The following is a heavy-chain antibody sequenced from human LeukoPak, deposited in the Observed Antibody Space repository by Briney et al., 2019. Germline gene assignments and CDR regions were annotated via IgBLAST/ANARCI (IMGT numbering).Heavy chain of an antibody. Sequence: GGSLRLSCAASGFTFSSYWMHWVRQAPGKGLVWVSRINSDGTLISYADSVKGRFTISRDNAKNTLYLQMNSLRVEDTAVYYCARGRPHGNDYWGQGTLVTVSS. CDR2: INSDGTLI. V-gene: IGHV3-74*01. CDR3: ARGRPHGNDY. J-gene: IGHJ4*02. D-gene: IGHD4-23*01. CDR1: GFTFSSYW.